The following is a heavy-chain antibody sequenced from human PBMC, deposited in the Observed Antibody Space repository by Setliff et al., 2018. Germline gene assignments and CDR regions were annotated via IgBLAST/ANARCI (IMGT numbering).Heavy chain of an antibody. CDR2: IHQRGRT. Sequence: KTSETLSLTCGVSGVSITSGHYWGWIRQSPGKGLEWLATIHQRGRTYYNPSLNSRVTISLDTSKNHFSLKLRSVTAEDSAVYYCASPGRDNLDSPFDAFDIWGQGTKVTVS. CDR3: ASPGRDNLDSPFDAFDI. CDR1: GVSITSGHY. D-gene: IGHD3-3*01. V-gene: IGHV4-38-2*01. J-gene: IGHJ3*02.